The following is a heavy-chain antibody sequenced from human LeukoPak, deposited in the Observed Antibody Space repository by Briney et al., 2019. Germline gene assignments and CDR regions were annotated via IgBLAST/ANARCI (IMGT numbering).Heavy chain of an antibody. D-gene: IGHD2-2*01. Sequence: PGGSLRLSCAASGFTFSDYYMGWIRQAPGKGLEWVSYISSSGSTIYYADFVKGRFTISRDNAKNSLYLQMNSLRAEDTAVYYCASPGYCSSTSCYGGLDYYYYMDVWGKGTTVTVSS. V-gene: IGHV3-11*04. J-gene: IGHJ6*03. CDR2: ISSSGSTI. CDR1: GFTFSDYY. CDR3: ASPGYCSSTSCYGGLDYYYYMDV.